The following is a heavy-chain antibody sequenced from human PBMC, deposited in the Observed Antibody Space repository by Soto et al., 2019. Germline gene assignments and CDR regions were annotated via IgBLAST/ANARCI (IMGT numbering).Heavy chain of an antibody. CDR1: GYTFTGYY. V-gene: IGHV1-2*04. Sequence: ASVKVSCKASGYTFTGYYMHWVRQAPGQGLEWMGWINPNSGGTNYARKFQGWVTMTRDTSISTAYMELSRLRSDDTAVYYYAREGGAAAGPPRYYGRAVGGKGPRVTVPP. D-gene: IGHD6-13*01. J-gene: IGHJ6*04. CDR2: INPNSGGT. CDR3: AREGGAAAGPPRYYGRAV.